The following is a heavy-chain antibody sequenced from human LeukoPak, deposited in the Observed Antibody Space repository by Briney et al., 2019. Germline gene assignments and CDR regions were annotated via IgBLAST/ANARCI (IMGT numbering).Heavy chain of an antibody. CDR1: GFTVSSHY. CDR2: INTDGSST. CDR3: ARGGPYSNLFDY. J-gene: IGHJ4*02. D-gene: IGHD4-11*01. V-gene: IGHV3-74*01. Sequence: PGGSLRLSCAASGFTVSSHYMSWVRQAPGKGLEWVSRINTDGSSTSYADSVKGRFTISRDNAKNTLYLQMNSLRAEDTAVYYCARGGPYSNLFDYWGQGTLVTVS.